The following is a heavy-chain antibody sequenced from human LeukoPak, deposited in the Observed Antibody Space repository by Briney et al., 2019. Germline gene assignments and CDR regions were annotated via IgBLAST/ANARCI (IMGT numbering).Heavy chain of an antibody. CDR2: ITTSDGNT. CDR1: GFTFSSYT. V-gene: IGHV3-23*01. J-gene: IGHJ4*02. CDR3: VPHDYESVDY. Sequence: GGSLRLSCAASGFTFSSYTMSWVRQAPGKGLEGVSTITTSDGNTYYADAVKGRFTVSGDNAKNTLYLQMNSLRAEDTAVYYCVPHDYESVDYWGQGTLVTLSS. D-gene: IGHD3-22*01.